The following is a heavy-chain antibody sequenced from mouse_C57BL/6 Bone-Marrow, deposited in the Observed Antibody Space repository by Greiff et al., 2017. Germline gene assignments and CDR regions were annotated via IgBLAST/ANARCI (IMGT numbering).Heavy chain of an antibody. CDR2: INPNNGGT. CDR1: GYTFTDYN. D-gene: IGHD2-5*01. J-gene: IGHJ4*01. Sequence: EVQLQQSGPELVKPGASVKIPCKASGYTFTDYNMDWVKQSHGKSLEWIGDINPNNGGTIYNQKFKGKATLTVDKSSSTAYMELRSLTSEDTAVYYCARYSNSRYAMDYWGQGTSVTVSS. CDR3: ARYSNSRYAMDY. V-gene: IGHV1-18*01.